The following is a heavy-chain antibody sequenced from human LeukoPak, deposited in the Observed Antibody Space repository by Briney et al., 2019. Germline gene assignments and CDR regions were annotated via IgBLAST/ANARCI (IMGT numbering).Heavy chain of an antibody. Sequence: GGSLRLSCAASGFTFSSYGMHWVRQAPGKGLQGVAVISYDGSNKYYADSVKGRFTISRDNSKNTLYLQMNSLRAEDTAVYYCAKDSDRGFFDYWGQGTLVTDSS. J-gene: IGHJ4*02. D-gene: IGHD3-16*01. V-gene: IGHV3-30*18. CDR3: AKDSDRGFFDY. CDR2: ISYDGSNK. CDR1: GFTFSSYG.